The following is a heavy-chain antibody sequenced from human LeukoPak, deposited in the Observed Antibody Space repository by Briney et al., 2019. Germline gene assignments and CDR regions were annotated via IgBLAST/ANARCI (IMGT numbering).Heavy chain of an antibody. Sequence: GGSLRLSCAASGFTFSSYAMHWVRQAPGKGLEWVAVISYDGSNKYYADSVKGRFTISRDNSKNTLYLQMNSLRAEDTAVYYCAKDYSGYDEGDAFDIWGQGTMVTVSS. V-gene: IGHV3-30-3*01. CDR3: AKDYSGYDEGDAFDI. CDR2: ISYDGSNK. J-gene: IGHJ3*02. CDR1: GFTFSSYA. D-gene: IGHD5-12*01.